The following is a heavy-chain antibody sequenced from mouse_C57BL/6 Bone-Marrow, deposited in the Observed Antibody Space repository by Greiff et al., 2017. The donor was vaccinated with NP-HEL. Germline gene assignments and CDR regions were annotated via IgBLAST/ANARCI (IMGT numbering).Heavy chain of an antibody. V-gene: IGHV1-69*01. CDR2: IDPSDSYT. CDR1: GYTFTSYW. D-gene: IGHD2-4*01. CDR3: ARKFDYQPAWFAY. Sequence: QSCKASGYTFTSYWMHWVKQRPGQGIEWIGEIDPSDSYTNYNQKFKGKSTLTVDKSSSTAYMQLSSLTSEDSAVYYCARKFDYQPAWFAYWGQGTLVTVSA. J-gene: IGHJ3*01.